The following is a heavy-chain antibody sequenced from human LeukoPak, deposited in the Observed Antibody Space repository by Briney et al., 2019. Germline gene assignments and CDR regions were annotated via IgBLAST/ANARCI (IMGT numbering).Heavy chain of an antibody. CDR2: INHSGST. V-gene: IGHV4-34*01. J-gene: IGHJ5*02. Sequence: SETLPLTCAVYGGSFSGYYWSWIRQPPGKGLEWIGEINHSGSTNYNLSLKSRVTISVDTSKNQFSLKLSSVTAADTAVYYCAGSYYDILTGPNNWFDPWGQGTLVTVSS. D-gene: IGHD3-9*01. CDR3: AGSYYDILTGPNNWFDP. CDR1: GGSFSGYY.